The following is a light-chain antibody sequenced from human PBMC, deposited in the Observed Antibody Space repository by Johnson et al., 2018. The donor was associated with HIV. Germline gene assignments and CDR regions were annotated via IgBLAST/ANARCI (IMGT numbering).Light chain of an antibody. CDR3: GTWDSSLSAGV. CDR2: ENS. Sequence: QSMLTQPPSVSAAPGQKVTISCSGSGSNIGNNYVSWYQQLPGSAPKLLIYENSKRPSGIPDRFSGSKSGTSATLGITGLQTGDEADYYCGTWDSSLSAGVLGTGTKVTVL. V-gene: IGLV1-51*02. CDR1: GSNIGNNY. J-gene: IGLJ1*01.